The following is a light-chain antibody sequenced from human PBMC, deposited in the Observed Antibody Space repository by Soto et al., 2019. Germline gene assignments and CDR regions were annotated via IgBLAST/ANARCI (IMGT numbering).Light chain of an antibody. J-gene: IGKJ1*01. CDR2: GAY. CDR1: QNVNSN. Sequence: EIVMTQSPATVSVSPGERATLSCRASQNVNSNLAWYQQKPGQPPRLLIYGAYTRATGVPARFSGSGSGTEFTLTINSLQSEDFATYYCQQYNSYWTFGQGTKVDIK. CDR3: QQYNSYWT. V-gene: IGKV3-15*01.